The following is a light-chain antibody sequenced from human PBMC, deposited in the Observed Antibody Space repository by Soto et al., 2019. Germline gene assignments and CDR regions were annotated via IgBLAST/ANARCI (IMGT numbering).Light chain of an antibody. CDR1: QSISSY. CDR3: QQSYRTPYT. J-gene: IGKJ2*01. V-gene: IGKV1-39*01. Sequence: DIQMTQSPSSLSASVGDRVTITCRASQSISSYLNWYQQKPGKAPKLLIYAASSLQSGVPSRFSGSGAGSEFTLIIRSLQPEDFATYYCQQSYRTPYTFGQGTKLEIK. CDR2: AAS.